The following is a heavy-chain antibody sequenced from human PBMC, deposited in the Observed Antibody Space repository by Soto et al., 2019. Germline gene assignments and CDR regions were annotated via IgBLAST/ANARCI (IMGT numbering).Heavy chain of an antibody. CDR3: ARGGIIGNPPDY. Sequence: PGESLKISCQGSGYNFGAYWIGWVRQMPGKGLGWMGIIFPGDSDTRYRPSFQGQVTISVDRSINTAYLQWSSLKASDTAMYFCARGGIIGNPPDYWGQGTQVTVSS. CDR2: IFPGDSDT. CDR1: GYNFGAYW. D-gene: IGHD1-20*01. V-gene: IGHV5-51*01. J-gene: IGHJ4*02.